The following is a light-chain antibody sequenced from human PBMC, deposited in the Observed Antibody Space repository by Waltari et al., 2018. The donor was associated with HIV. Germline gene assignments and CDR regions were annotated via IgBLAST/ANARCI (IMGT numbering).Light chain of an antibody. Sequence: QTVVTQEPSFSVSPGGTVTLTCGLSSGSVSTSYYPSWYQQTPGQAPRTIIYNTNTRSSGVRDRFSGSILGNKAALTITGAQADDESDYYCVLYMGRGIVVFGGGTSLTVL. CDR3: VLYMGRGIVV. CDR1: SGSVSTSYY. V-gene: IGLV8-61*01. J-gene: IGLJ2*01. CDR2: NTN.